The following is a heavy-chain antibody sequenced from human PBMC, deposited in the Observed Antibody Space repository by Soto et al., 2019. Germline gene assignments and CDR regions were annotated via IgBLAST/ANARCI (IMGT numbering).Heavy chain of an antibody. V-gene: IGHV4-31*03. D-gene: IGHD3-10*01. J-gene: IGHJ4*02. CDR3: ARGGAVRGVIMGTFGY. CDR2: IYYSGST. Sequence: PSDTLSLTCTVSGGYISSAGYSWSWIRQHPGKGLEGIGYIYYSGSTYYNASLKSRVTISVDKSKNQFPLKLISVTAAGMALYYCARGGAVRGVIMGTFGYWGQGTLVTVSS. CDR1: GGYISSAGYS.